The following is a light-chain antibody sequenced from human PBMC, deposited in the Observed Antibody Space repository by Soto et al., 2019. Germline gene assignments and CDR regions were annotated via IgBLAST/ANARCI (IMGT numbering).Light chain of an antibody. Sequence: QSALTQPASVSGSPGQSITISCTGTSSDFGNYNLVSWYQQHPGKVPKLILFEVNKRPSGVSGRFSGSKSGNTASLTISGLKVEDEADYYCCSSGGSPTYVFGTGTKLTVL. J-gene: IGLJ1*01. V-gene: IGLV2-23*02. CDR2: EVN. CDR1: SSDFGNYNL. CDR3: CSSGGSPTYV.